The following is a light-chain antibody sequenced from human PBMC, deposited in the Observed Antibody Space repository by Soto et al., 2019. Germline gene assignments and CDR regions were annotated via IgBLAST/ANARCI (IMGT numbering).Light chain of an antibody. CDR2: EVS. CDR1: SSDVGGYNY. J-gene: IGLJ3*02. V-gene: IGLV2-14*01. CDR3: SSYTSNSTWV. Sequence: QSVLTQPASVSGSPGQSITISCTGTSSDVGGYNYVSWYQQYPGKAPKVMIYEVSNRPSGVSNRFSGSKSGNTASLTISGLQAEDEADYYCSSYTSNSTWVFGGGTKLTVL.